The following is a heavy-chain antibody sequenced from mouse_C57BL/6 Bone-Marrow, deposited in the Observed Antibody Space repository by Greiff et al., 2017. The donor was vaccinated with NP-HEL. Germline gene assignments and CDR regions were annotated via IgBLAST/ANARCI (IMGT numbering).Heavy chain of an antibody. D-gene: IGHD2-1*01. Sequence: QVQLQQPGAELVMPGASVKLSCKASGYTFTSYWMHWVKQRPGQGLEWIGEIDPSDSYTNYNQKFKGKSTLTVDKSSSTAYMQLSSLTSEDSAVYYCARTIYSPLFAYWGQGTLVTVSA. CDR2: IDPSDSYT. CDR1: GYTFTSYW. V-gene: IGHV1-69*01. CDR3: ARTIYSPLFAY. J-gene: IGHJ3*01.